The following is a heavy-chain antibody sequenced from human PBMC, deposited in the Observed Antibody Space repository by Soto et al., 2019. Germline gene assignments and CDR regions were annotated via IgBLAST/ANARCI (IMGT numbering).Heavy chain of an antibody. J-gene: IGHJ6*02. CDR2: IKQDGSEK. Sequence: GGSLRLSCAASGFTFSSYWMSWVRQAPGKGLEWVANIKQDGSEKYYVDSVKGRFTISRDNAKNSLYLQMNSLRAEDTAVYYCAVGFGELWYYYYGMDVWGQGTTVTVSS. CDR1: GFTFSSYW. D-gene: IGHD3-10*01. V-gene: IGHV3-7*03. CDR3: AVGFGELWYYYYGMDV.